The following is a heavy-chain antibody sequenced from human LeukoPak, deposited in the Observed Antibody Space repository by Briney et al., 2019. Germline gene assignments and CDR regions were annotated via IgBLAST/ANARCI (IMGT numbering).Heavy chain of an antibody. V-gene: IGHV4-34*01. CDR2: INHSGST. J-gene: IGHJ4*02. CDR1: GGSINTPGYY. Sequence: SETLSLTCTVSGGSINTPGYYWSWIRQPPGKGLEWIGEINHSGSTNYNPSLKSRVTISVDTSKNQFSLKLSSVTAADTAVYYCARGPQRWLQHGPGYYFDYWGQGTLVTVSS. CDR3: ARGPQRWLQHGPGYYFDY. D-gene: IGHD5-24*01.